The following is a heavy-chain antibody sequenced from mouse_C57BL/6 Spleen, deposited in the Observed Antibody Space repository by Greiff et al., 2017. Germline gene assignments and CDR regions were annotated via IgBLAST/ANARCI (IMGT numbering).Heavy chain of an antibody. J-gene: IGHJ4*01. V-gene: IGHV5S21*01. Sequence: EVKLVESGEGLVKPGGSLKLSCAASGFTFSSYAMSWVRQTPEKRLEWVSYISSGGDYIYYADTVKGRFTIPRDNARNTLYLQMSSLKSEDTAMYYCAKDPPVMDYWGQGTSVTVSS. CDR3: AKDPPVMDY. CDR2: ISSGGDYI. CDR1: GFTFSSYA.